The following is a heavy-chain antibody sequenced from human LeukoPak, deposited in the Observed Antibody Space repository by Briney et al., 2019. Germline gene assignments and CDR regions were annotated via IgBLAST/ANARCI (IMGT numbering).Heavy chain of an antibody. CDR1: GFTFDDYA. D-gene: IGHD3-10*01. Sequence: PGRSLRLSCAASGFTFDDYAMHWVRQAPGKGLEWVSGISWNSGSIGYADSVKGRFTISRDNTKNSLYLQMNSLRAEDTALYYCAKDGGYGSGKGHFDYWGQGTLVTVSS. CDR3: AKDGGYGSGKGHFDY. CDR2: ISWNSGSI. V-gene: IGHV3-9*01. J-gene: IGHJ4*02.